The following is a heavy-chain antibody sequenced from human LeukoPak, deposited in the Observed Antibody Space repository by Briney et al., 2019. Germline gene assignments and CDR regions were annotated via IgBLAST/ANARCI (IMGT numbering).Heavy chain of an antibody. CDR3: ASPLRHMIVVFNRVDAFDI. CDR1: GYTFTGYY. D-gene: IGHD3-22*01. J-gene: IGHJ3*02. V-gene: IGHV1-2*02. CDR2: INPNSGGT. Sequence: ASVKVSCKASGYTFTGYYMHWVRQAPGQGLEWMGWINPNSGGTNYAQKFQGRVTMTRDTSISTAYMELSSLRPEDTAVYYCASPLRHMIVVFNRVDAFDIWGRGTMVTVSS.